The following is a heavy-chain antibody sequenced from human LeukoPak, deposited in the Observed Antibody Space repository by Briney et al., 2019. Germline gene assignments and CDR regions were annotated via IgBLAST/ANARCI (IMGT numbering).Heavy chain of an antibody. J-gene: IGHJ4*02. CDR2: ISGSGGTT. D-gene: IGHD3-10*01. Sequence: GGSLRLSCATSGFTFSSYAMSWVRQAPGKGLEWVSSISGSGGTTYYADSVQGRFTISRDNSKNTLYLQMNSLRAEDTAVYYCAKSTSYYASGSYGDYWGQGTLVTVSS. V-gene: IGHV3-23*01. CDR1: GFTFSSYA. CDR3: AKSTSYYASGSYGDY.